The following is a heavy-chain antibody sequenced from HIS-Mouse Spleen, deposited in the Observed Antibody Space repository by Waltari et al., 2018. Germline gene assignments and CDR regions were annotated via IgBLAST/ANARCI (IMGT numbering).Heavy chain of an antibody. CDR1: GFTFSTYA. V-gene: IGHV3-30*04. J-gene: IGHJ4*02. CDR2: ISYDGSNK. Sequence: QVQLVESGGGVVQPGRSLRLSCAASGFTFSTYAMHWFRQAPGKGLEWVAVISYDGSNKYYADSVKGRFTISRDNSKNTLYLQMNSLRAEDTAVYYCARDLSPTDFDYWGQGTLVTVSS. CDR3: ARDLSPTDFDY. D-gene: IGHD4-17*01.